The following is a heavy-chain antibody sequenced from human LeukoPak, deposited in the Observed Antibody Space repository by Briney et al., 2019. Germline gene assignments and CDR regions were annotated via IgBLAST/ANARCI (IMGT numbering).Heavy chain of an antibody. CDR3: TSPKRYGDYGNDY. Sequence: PGGSLGLSCAASGFSFSGSAMHWVRQASGKGLEWVGRIRSKANSYATAYAASVNGRFTISRNDSKNTAYLQLNSLKTEDTAMYYCTSPKRYGDYGNDYWGQGTLVTVSS. CDR1: GFSFSGSA. D-gene: IGHD4-17*01. V-gene: IGHV3-73*01. J-gene: IGHJ4*02. CDR2: IRSKANSYAT.